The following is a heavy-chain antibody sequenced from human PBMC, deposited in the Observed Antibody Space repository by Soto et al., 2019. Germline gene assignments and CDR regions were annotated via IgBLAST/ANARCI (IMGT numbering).Heavy chain of an antibody. V-gene: IGHV3-30-3*01. CDR1: GFTFSSSA. CDR3: ARDKRDLRFLEWSYYFDY. D-gene: IGHD3-3*01. Sequence: QVQLVESGGGVVQPGRSLRLSCAASGFTFSSSAMHWVRQAPGKGLEWVAVISYDGSNKYYADSVKGRFTISRDNSKNTLYLQMNSLRAEDTAVYYFARDKRDLRFLEWSYYFDYWGQGTLVTVSS. J-gene: IGHJ4*02. CDR2: ISYDGSNK.